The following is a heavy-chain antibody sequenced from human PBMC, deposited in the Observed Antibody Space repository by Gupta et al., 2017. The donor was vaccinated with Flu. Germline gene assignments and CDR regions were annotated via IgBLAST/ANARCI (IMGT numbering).Heavy chain of an antibody. J-gene: IGHJ6*02. Sequence: QVQLVESGGGVVQPGRSLRLSCAASGFTFSSYGKHWVRQAPGKGLGGVAVISYDGSNKYYADSVKGRFTISRDNSKNTLYLQMNSLRAEDTAVYYCAKEKSIAAHPYYYYGMDVWGQGTTVTVSS. CDR2: ISYDGSNK. D-gene: IGHD6-6*01. V-gene: IGHV3-30*18. CDR3: AKEKSIAAHPYYYYGMDV. CDR1: GFTFSSYG.